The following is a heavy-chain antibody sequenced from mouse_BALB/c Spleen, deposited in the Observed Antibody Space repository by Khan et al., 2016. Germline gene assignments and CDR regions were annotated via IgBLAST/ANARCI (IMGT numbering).Heavy chain of an antibody. CDR1: GYSITSDYA. J-gene: IGHJ2*01. CDR2: ISDSGST. Sequence: VQLQQSGPGLVKPSQSLSLTCTVTGYSITSDYAWNWMRQLPGKKLEWMGYISDSGSTTYNPSPYSRISITPPTSKTQFFLQLHSVTTAYSATYYCARYYYCIIYFDYWGQATPLTVSS. V-gene: IGHV3-2*02. CDR3: ARYYYCIIYFDY. D-gene: IGHD1-1*01.